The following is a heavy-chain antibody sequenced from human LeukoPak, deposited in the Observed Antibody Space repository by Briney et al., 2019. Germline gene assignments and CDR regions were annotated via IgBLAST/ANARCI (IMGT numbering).Heavy chain of an antibody. CDR3: ARGTVGVPGFDY. J-gene: IGHJ4*02. V-gene: IGHV3-74*01. Sequence: GSLRLSCAASGLMFNGYWMHWFRQVPGKGLVWVSEINPGGNKKNYADSVWGRFTVSRDNAKDTVYLQMDRVSVGDTAVYYCARGTVGVPGFDYWGQGTLVSVSS. CDR1: GLMFNGYW. D-gene: IGHD2-2*01. CDR2: INPGGNKK.